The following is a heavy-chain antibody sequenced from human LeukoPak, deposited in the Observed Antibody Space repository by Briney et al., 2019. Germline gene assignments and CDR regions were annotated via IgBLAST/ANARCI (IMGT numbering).Heavy chain of an antibody. J-gene: IGHJ4*02. CDR2: IIQDGSKK. Sequence: GGSLRLSCEASGFTFSSYWMNWVRQAPGKGLEWVANIIQDGSKKYYLDSVKCRFTISRDNAKNSLYLQMNSLRAENTAVYYCVRAIAAADGYWGQGTLVTVSS. CDR1: GFTFSSYW. CDR3: VRAIAAADGY. D-gene: IGHD6-13*01. V-gene: IGHV3-7*01.